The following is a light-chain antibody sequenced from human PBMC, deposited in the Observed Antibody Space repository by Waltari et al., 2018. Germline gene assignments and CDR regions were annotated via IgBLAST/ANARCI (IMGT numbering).Light chain of an antibody. Sequence: QSVLTQPPPASGTPGQRVTISCSGSYSNVGANVVNWYQHLPGTAPKLPIYRNDRRPSGVPDRFSASKSGTSASLAISGLRPEDEADYYCASWDDSLNGRWVFGGGTKLTVL. CDR2: RND. CDR1: YSNVGANV. CDR3: ASWDDSLNGRWV. V-gene: IGLV1-44*01. J-gene: IGLJ2*01.